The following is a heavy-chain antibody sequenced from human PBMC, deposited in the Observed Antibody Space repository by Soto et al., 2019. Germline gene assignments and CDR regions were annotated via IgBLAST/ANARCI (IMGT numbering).Heavy chain of an antibody. V-gene: IGHV4-59*08. CDR3: SRQGFGPLHGLVDV. D-gene: IGHD3-10*01. CDR2: VHHSWGS. Sequence: QVQLQESGPGLVKPSETLSLSCTVSGGSINSYYWSWIRQSPGTRMEWIGYVHHSWGSSYNPSLQSRVTISLDTSKSQFSLMVTSVTATDTAVYYCSRQGFGPLHGLVDVWGQGTTVTVSS. J-gene: IGHJ6*02. CDR1: GGSINSYY.